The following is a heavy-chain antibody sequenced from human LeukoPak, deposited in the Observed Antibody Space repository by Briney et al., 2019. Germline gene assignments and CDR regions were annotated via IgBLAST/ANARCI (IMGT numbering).Heavy chain of an antibody. CDR1: GGSVSSSSYH. CDR2: IYYSGST. J-gene: IGHJ4*02. Sequence: KASETLSLTCTVSGGSVSSSSYHWDWIRQPPGKGLEWIGSIYYSGSTYYNPSLKNRVTISVDTSKNRFSLKLSSVSAADTAVYYCARRAGGWFDYWGQGTLVTVSS. CDR3: ARRAGGWFDY. V-gene: IGHV4-39*01. D-gene: IGHD2-15*01.